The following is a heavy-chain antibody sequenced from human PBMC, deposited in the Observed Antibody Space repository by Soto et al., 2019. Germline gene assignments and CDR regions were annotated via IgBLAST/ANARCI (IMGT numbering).Heavy chain of an antibody. Sequence: EVQLLESGGGLVQVGGSLRLSGVGSGFGFDSYAMSWFRQAPGKGLEWVSGIGSSGGVIVYADSVRGRFTISRDNSRNALYLHMNSLRAGDTAVYYCAKALWFGESSHYFDYWGQGTLVTVSS. D-gene: IGHD3-10*01. J-gene: IGHJ4*02. CDR1: GFGFDSYA. V-gene: IGHV3-23*01. CDR2: IGSSGGVI. CDR3: AKALWFGESSHYFDY.